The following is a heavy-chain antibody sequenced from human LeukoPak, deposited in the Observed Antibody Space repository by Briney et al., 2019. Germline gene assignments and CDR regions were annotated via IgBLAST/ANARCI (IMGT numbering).Heavy chain of an antibody. J-gene: IGHJ4*02. V-gene: IGHV3-30*03. CDR2: ISYDGSNK. Sequence: GGSLRLSCAASGFTFSSYGMHWVRQAPGKGLEWVAVISYDGSNKYYADSVKGRFTISRDNSKNTLYLQMNSLRAEDTAVYYCARGGGYDFWSGYYYFDYWGQGTLVTVSS. CDR3: ARGGGYDFWSGYYYFDY. D-gene: IGHD3-3*01. CDR1: GFTFSSYG.